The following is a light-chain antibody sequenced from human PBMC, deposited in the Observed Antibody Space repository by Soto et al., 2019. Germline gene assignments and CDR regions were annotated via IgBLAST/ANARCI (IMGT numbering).Light chain of an antibody. CDR1: HDIKNY. CDR3: QQYENLPLT. CDR2: DAS. V-gene: IGKV1-33*01. J-gene: IGKJ4*01. Sequence: DTQMTQSPSSLSASVGDRVTITCQASHDIKNYLNWYLQKPRKAPKLLIYDASNLERGVPSRFSGSGAGTEYSLTISSLQPEDNGTYYCQQYENLPLTFGGGTKV.